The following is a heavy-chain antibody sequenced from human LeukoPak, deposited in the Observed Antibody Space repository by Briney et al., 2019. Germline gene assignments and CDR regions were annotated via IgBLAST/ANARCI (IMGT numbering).Heavy chain of an antibody. CDR3: TTDDSMAAAEY. CDR2: IKSKTDGGTT. CDR1: GFTFSSYG. D-gene: IGHD6-13*01. Sequence: GGSLRPSCAASGFTFSSYGMSWVRQAPGKGLEWVGRIKSKTDGGTTDYAAPVKGRFTISRDDSKNTLYLQMNSLKTEDTAVCYCTTDDSMAAAEYWGQGTLVTVSS. V-gene: IGHV3-15*01. J-gene: IGHJ4*02.